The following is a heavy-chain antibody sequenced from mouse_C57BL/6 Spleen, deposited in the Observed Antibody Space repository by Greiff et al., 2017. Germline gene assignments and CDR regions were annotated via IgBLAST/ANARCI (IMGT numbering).Heavy chain of an antibody. D-gene: IGHD1-1*01. Sequence: VQLQQPGAELVMPGASVKLSCKASGYTFTSSWMHWVKQRPGQGLEWIGEIDPSDSYTNSNQKFKGKSTLTVDKSSSTAYMQRSSLTSEDTAVYYCARLSYGSTHYDAMDYWGQGTSVTVSS. CDR2: IDPSDSYT. J-gene: IGHJ4*01. CDR1: GYTFTSSW. V-gene: IGHV1-69*01. CDR3: ARLSYGSTHYDAMDY.